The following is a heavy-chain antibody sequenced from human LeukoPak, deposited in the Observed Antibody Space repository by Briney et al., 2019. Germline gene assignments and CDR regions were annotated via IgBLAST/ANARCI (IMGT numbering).Heavy chain of an antibody. CDR2: INHSGST. CDR1: GGAISISSYY. Sequence: SETLSLTCTVSGGAISISSYYWGWIRQPPGKGLEWIGEINHSGSTNYNPSLKSRVTISVDTSKNQFSLKLSSVTAADTAVYYCAVYSSGCFDYWGQGTLVTVSS. J-gene: IGHJ4*02. V-gene: IGHV4-39*07. CDR3: AVYSSGCFDY. D-gene: IGHD6-19*01.